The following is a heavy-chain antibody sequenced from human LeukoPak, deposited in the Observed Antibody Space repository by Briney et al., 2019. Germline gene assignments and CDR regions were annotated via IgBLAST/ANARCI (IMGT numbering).Heavy chain of an antibody. CDR3: AVGRGYSGLDY. V-gene: IGHV4-59*01. CDR2: TYYSGST. D-gene: IGHD5-12*01. CDR1: ACSISSYY. J-gene: IGHJ4*02. Sequence: ASENLSRTCTVSACSISSYYWSWVRHAPGHGLKWIGNTYYSGSTNYKTFLNSRVTRSVDTSTDQFSLKLRSVTAADAAVYYCAVGRGYSGLDYWGQGTLVTVSS.